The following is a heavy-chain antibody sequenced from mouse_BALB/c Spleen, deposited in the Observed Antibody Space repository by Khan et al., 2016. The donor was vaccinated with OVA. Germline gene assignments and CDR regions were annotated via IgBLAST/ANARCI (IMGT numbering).Heavy chain of an antibody. CDR3: ARGGYGSFAY. CDR2: INPSTGYT. J-gene: IGHJ3*01. CDR1: GYTFTDYW. V-gene: IGHV1-7*01. Sequence: QVQLQQSGAELAKPGASVKMSCKASGYTFTDYWIHWVKKRPGQGLEWIGYINPSTGYTEYNHKFKDKATLTADKSSSTAYMQLSSLTSGDSAVDYCARGGYGSFAYWGQGTLVTVSA. D-gene: IGHD2-2*01.